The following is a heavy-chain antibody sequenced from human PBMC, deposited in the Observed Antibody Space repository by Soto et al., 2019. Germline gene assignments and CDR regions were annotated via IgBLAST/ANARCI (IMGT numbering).Heavy chain of an antibody. D-gene: IGHD3-22*01. CDR1: GFNFTNYW. Sequence: PGGSLRLSCTASGFNFTNYWMSWVRQAPGKGLEWVANIKQDGSRKYYVDSVKGRFTISRDNAKNSLFLQMNSLIAEDTAVYYCARDGYFYDSNGYFDYWGQGTLVTVSS. CDR3: ARDGYFYDSNGYFDY. V-gene: IGHV3-7*01. J-gene: IGHJ4*02. CDR2: IKQDGSRK.